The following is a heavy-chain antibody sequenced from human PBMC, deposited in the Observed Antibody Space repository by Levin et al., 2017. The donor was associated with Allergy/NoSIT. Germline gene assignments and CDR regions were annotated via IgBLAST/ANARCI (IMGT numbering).Heavy chain of an antibody. J-gene: IGHJ4*02. CDR3: ARQAPSTSWTQTNYFDL. Sequence: SETLSLTCTVSGVSITSSYYWGWVRQTPGRGLEWIGNFFRGGDTYYNPSLKGRVTISEDTSKNQFFLRLNSVTAADTALYFCARQAPSTSWTQTNYFDLWGQGTLVTGSS. D-gene: IGHD2-2*01. CDR1: GVSITSSYY. CDR2: FFRGGDT. V-gene: IGHV4-39*01.